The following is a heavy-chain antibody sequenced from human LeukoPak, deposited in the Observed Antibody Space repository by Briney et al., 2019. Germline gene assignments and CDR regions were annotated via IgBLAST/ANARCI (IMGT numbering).Heavy chain of an antibody. CDR1: GGSISSYY. D-gene: IGHD5-24*01. V-gene: IGHV4-59*01. CDR2: IYYSVST. Sequence: SETLSLTCTVSGGSISSYYWSWIRQPPGKGLEWMGYIYYSVSTNYNPSLTSRVTISVDTSKNLFSLKLTSATAADTAMDYCARHRDGYPRDAFDIWGQGTMVTVSS. J-gene: IGHJ3*02. CDR3: ARHRDGYPRDAFDI.